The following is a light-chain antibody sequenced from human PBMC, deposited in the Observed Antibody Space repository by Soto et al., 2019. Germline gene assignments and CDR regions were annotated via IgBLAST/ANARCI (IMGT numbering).Light chain of an antibody. J-gene: IGKJ2*01. CDR1: QILLHSNGYNY. CDR3: MQALQTPKT. CDR2: LGS. Sequence: DIVMTQSPLSLPVTPGEPASISCRSRQILLHSNGYNYLDWYLQKPGQSPQLLIYLGSNRASGVPDRFSGSGSGTDFTLKISRVEAEDVGVYYCMQALQTPKTFGQGTKLEIK. V-gene: IGKV2-28*01.